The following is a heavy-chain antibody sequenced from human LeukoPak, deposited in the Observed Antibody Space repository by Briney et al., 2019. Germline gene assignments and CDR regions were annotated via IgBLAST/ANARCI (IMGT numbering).Heavy chain of an antibody. V-gene: IGHV4-34*01. CDR3: ATSTGTYQLLYRGWFDP. CDR2: INHSGRT. CDR1: GGSFSGYY. J-gene: IGHJ5*02. D-gene: IGHD2-2*02. Sequence: KTSETLSLTCAVYGGSFSGYYWSWIRQPPGKGLEWIGEINHSGRTNYNPSLKSRVTISVDTSKNQFSLKLSSVTAADTAVYYCATSTGTYQLLYRGWFDPWGQGTLVTVSS.